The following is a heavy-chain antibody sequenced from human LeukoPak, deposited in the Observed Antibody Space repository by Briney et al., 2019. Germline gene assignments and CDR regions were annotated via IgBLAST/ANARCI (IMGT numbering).Heavy chain of an antibody. CDR1: GGSFSGYY. CDR3: ARYCGSENYCISY. CDR2: INHSGST. J-gene: IGHJ4*02. Sequence: SETLSLTCAVYGGSFSGYYWSWVRQPPGKGLEWIGEINHSGSTKYSPSLESRLTISVDTSKNQVSLKLTSVTAADTAVYYCARYCGSENYCISYWGQGTLVTVSS. V-gene: IGHV4-34*01. D-gene: IGHD3-10*01.